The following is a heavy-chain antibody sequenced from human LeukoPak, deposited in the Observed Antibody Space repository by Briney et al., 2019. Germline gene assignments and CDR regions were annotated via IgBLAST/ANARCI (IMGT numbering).Heavy chain of an antibody. D-gene: IGHD3-3*01. CDR2: ISSSSYI. J-gene: IGHJ6*03. CDR3: ARRPSQPIDDIWSGYYPGKYYHMDV. CDR1: GFTFSSYS. V-gene: IGHV3-21*01. Sequence: PGGSLRLSCAASGFTFSSYSMNWVRQAPGRGLEWVSSISSSSYIYYADSVKGRFTISRDNAKNSLYLQMNSLRAEDTAVYYCARRPSQPIDDIWSGYYPGKYYHMDVWGKGTTVTVSS.